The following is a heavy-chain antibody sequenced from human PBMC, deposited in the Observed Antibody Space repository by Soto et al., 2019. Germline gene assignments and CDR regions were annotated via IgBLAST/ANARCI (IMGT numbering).Heavy chain of an antibody. CDR2: IDWDDDK. Sequence: SGSTLVNPTQTPTPTCTFAAFSPSTSRMLVSWILQPPGKALEWLALIDWDDDKYYSTSLKTRVTLSKDTSKNHLVLTMTNNETVDTPTYYCARLGIIEAAARGGWFGHWEQGALVTI. D-gene: IGHD6-13*01. CDR1: AFSPSTSRML. J-gene: IGHJ5*02. V-gene: IGHV2-70*01. CDR3: ARLGIIEAAARGGWFGH.